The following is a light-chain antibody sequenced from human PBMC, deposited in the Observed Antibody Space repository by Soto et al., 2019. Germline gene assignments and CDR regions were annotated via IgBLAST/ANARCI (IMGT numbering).Light chain of an antibody. CDR1: HSISSY. V-gene: IGKV1-39*01. J-gene: IGKJ4*01. CDR2: AAS. CDR3: QQYDNIPLT. Sequence: DIQMTQSPSSLSASVGDRVTITCQASHSISSYLNWYQQKPGKAPKLLIYAASSLQSGVPSRFSGSGSGTDFTLSISSLQPEDFARYYCQQYDNIPLTFGGGTKVDIK.